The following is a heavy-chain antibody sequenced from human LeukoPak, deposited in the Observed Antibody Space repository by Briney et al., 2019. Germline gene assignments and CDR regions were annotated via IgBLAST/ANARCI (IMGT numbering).Heavy chain of an antibody. D-gene: IGHD6-13*01. CDR2: IRYDGGNK. J-gene: IGHJ4*02. CDR1: GFTFSSYG. CDR3: AKDPTLYTLYSSSWYLDY. Sequence: GGSLRLSCAASGFTFSSYGMHWVRQAPGKGLDWVAFIRYDGGNKYYADSVKGRFTISRGNSKNTLYLQMNSLRAEDTAVYYCAKDPTLYTLYSSSWYLDYWGQGTLVTVSS. V-gene: IGHV3-30*02.